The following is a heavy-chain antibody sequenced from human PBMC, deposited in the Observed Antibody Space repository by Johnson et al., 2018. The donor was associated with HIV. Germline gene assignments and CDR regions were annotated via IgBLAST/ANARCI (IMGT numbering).Heavy chain of an antibody. D-gene: IGHD6-6*01. J-gene: IGHJ3*02. Sequence: VQLVESGGGLIQPGGSLRLSCAASGLTVSSNYMNWVRQAPGKGLEWVSVIYSGGNTYYADSVKGRFSISRDNSKNSHYLHMNSLRPEDTAIYYCVREGYSSSSDAFDIWGRGTKVTVSS. CDR3: VREGYSSSSDAFDI. CDR2: IYSGGNT. V-gene: IGHV3-66*03. CDR1: GLTVSSNY.